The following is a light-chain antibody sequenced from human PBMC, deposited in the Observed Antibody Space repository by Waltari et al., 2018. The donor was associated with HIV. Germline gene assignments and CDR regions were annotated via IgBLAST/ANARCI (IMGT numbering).Light chain of an antibody. V-gene: IGLV1-47*01. CDR2: RNN. CDR3: AAWDDSLL. CDR1: SSNIGSNY. J-gene: IGLJ2*01. Sequence: QSVLTQPPSASGTPGQRVTISCSGSSSNIGSNYVYWYQHLPGTATKLLIYRNNQRPSGVPDRFSGSKSGTSASLAISGLRSEDEADYYCAAWDDSLLFGGGTKLTVL.